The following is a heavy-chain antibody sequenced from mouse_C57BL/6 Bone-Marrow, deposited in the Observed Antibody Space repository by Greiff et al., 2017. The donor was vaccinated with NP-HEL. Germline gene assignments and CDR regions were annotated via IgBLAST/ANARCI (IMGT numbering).Heavy chain of an antibody. V-gene: IGHV14-3*01. J-gene: IGHJ1*03. Sequence: VQLQQSVAELVRPGASVKLSCTASGFNIKNTYMHWVKQRPEQGLEWIGRIDPANGNTKYAPKFQGKATITADPSSNTAYLQLSSLTSEDTAIYYCARFTYYFGPYWYFDVWGTGTTVTVSS. D-gene: IGHD1-1*01. CDR3: ARFTYYFGPYWYFDV. CDR2: IDPANGNT. CDR1: GFNIKNTY.